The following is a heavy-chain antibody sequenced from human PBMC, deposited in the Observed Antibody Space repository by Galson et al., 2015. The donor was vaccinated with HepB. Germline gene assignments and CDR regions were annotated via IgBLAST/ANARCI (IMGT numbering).Heavy chain of an antibody. CDR3: ARDPSTSYYYYYMDV. J-gene: IGHJ6*03. Sequence: SLRLSCAASGLTFSSDWMHWVRQAPGKGLVWVSRINSDGSSTNYADSVKGRFTISRDNAKNTLYLQMNSLRVEDTAMYYCARDPSTSYYYYYMDVWGKGTTVTVSS. CDR2: INSDGSST. V-gene: IGHV3-74*01. D-gene: IGHD2/OR15-2a*01. CDR1: GLTFSSDW.